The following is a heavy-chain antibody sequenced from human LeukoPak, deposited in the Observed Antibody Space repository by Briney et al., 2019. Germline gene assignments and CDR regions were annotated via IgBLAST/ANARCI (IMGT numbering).Heavy chain of an antibody. CDR2: ISGSGGTT. J-gene: IGHJ4*02. V-gene: IGHV3-23*01. Sequence: GESLTLSCAASGFTFSSYAMSWVRQPPGKGLEWVAGISGSGGTTYYADSMRSGSTTSRETTKKSLLLQRSRLRADNTAEYYCAKGDVVTAIFPFDYWGQGTLVIVSS. D-gene: IGHD5-12*01. CDR1: GFTFSSYA. CDR3: AKGDVVTAIFPFDY.